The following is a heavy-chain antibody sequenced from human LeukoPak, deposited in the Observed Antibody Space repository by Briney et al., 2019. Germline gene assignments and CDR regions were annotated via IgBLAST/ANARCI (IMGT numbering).Heavy chain of an antibody. V-gene: IGHV4-59*08. J-gene: IGHJ4*02. CDR3: ARVEGYYGSGSYPNGAHYFDY. CDR1: GGSISSYY. D-gene: IGHD3-10*01. Sequence: SETLSLTCTVSGGSISSYYWSWIRQPLGKGLEWIGYMYYSGSTNCNPSLKSRVTISVDTSKNQFSLKLSSVTAADTAVYYCARVEGYYGSGSYPNGAHYFDYWGQGTLVTVSS. CDR2: MYYSGST.